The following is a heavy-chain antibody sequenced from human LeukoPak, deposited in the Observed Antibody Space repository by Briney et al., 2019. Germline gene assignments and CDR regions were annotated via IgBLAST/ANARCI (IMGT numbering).Heavy chain of an antibody. CDR3: AKSQSRVTSPPSY. J-gene: IGHJ4*02. CDR2: ISGSGGST. Sequence: GGSLRLSCAASGFTFSSYAMSWVRQAPGKGLEWVSAISGSGGSTYYADSVKGRFTISRDNSKNTLYLQMNSLRAEDTAVYYSAKSQSRVTSPPSYWGQGTLVTVSS. D-gene: IGHD4-17*01. CDR1: GFTFSSYA. V-gene: IGHV3-23*01.